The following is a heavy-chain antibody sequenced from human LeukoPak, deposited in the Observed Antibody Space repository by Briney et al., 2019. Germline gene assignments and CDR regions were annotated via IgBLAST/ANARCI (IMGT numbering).Heavy chain of an antibody. J-gene: IGHJ4*02. Sequence: GGSLRLSCAASESTFSSYAMSWVRQAPGKGLEWVSASSGSGGSTYYADSVKGRFTISRDNSKNTLYLQMNSLRAEDTAVYYCARSSGYYPYYFDYWGQGTLVTVSS. D-gene: IGHD3-22*01. CDR1: ESTFSSYA. CDR2: SSGSGGST. V-gene: IGHV3-23*01. CDR3: ARSSGYYPYYFDY.